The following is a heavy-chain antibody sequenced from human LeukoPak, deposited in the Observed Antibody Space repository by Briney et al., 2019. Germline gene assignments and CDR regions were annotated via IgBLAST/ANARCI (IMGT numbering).Heavy chain of an antibody. Sequence: PSETLSLTCTVSGGSISSNYWSWLRQPPGKGLEWIGYIYYSGTTNYNPSLESRVTISVDTSKNQFSLKLTSVTPADTAVYYCARGDKRVTFGGVSVPFDYWGQGTLVIVSS. CDR2: IYYSGTT. D-gene: IGHD3-16*02. V-gene: IGHV4-59*01. CDR1: GGSISSNY. CDR3: ARGDKRVTFGGVSVPFDY. J-gene: IGHJ4*02.